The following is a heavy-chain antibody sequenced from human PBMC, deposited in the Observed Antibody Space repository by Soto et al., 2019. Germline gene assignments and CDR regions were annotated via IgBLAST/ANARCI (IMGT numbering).Heavy chain of an antibody. V-gene: IGHV1-2*02. CDR2: INPNSGVT. Sequence: ASVKVSCKASGYTFSGYSLHWARQAPGQGLEWMGWINPNSGVTNYAQKFQGRVAMTRDTSISTAYMELSWLRSDDTAVYYCARELFSYSGNYGDAFNIWGQGTMVTVSS. CDR1: GYTFSGYS. CDR3: ARELFSYSGNYGDAFNI. D-gene: IGHD4-17*01. J-gene: IGHJ3*02.